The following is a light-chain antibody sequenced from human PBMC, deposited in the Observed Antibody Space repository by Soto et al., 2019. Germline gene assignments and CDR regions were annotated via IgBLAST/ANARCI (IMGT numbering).Light chain of an antibody. V-gene: IGLV1-40*01. CDR1: SSNIGAGYD. J-gene: IGLJ2*01. CDR2: GNN. Sequence: QSVVTQPPPVSGAPGQRVTISCTGSSSNIGAGYDVHWYQQLLGTAPKLLIYGNNNRPSGVPDRFSGSKSGTSASLAITGLQAEDEADYYCQSYDSSLSGPVFGGGTKLTVL. CDR3: QSYDSSLSGPV.